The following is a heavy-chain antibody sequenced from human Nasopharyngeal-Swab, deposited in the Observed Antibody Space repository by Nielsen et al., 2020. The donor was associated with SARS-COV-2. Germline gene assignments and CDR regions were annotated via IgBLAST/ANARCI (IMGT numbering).Heavy chain of an antibody. CDR1: GFHFNNYG. V-gene: IGHV3-30*18. CDR3: AKRKEILWLGSQRHGMDV. Sequence: LSLTCAASGFHFNNYGMHWVRQAPGKGLEWVALISYEGSIKHYADYVEGRFTISRDSSKNTLFLQMNSLRPEDTAVYFCAKRKEILWLGSQRHGMDVWGQGTTVTVSS. CDR2: ISYEGSIK. D-gene: IGHD3-10*01. J-gene: IGHJ6*02.